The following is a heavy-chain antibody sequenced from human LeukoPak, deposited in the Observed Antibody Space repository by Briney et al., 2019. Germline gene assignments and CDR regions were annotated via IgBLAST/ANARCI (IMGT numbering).Heavy chain of an antibody. Sequence: AGGSLRLSCAASGFTFSSYWMSWVRQAPGKGLEWVANIKQDGSVKYYVDSVKGRFTISKDNAKNSLYLQMNSLRAEDTAVYYCARPYYDFWSGYYTPYYFDYWGQGTLVTVSS. CDR3: ARPYYDFWSGYYTPYYFDY. V-gene: IGHV3-7*03. CDR1: GFTFSSYW. CDR2: IKQDGSVK. D-gene: IGHD3-3*01. J-gene: IGHJ4*02.